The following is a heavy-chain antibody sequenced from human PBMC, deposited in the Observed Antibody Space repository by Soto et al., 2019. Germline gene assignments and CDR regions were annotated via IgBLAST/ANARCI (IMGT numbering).Heavy chain of an antibody. CDR3: VKGKRFLEWRNDY. D-gene: IGHD3-3*01. Sequence: PGGSLRLSCSASGFTFSSYAMHWVRQAPGKGLEYVSAISSNGGSTYYADSVKGRFTISRDNSKNTLYLQMSSLRAEDTAVYYYVKGKRFLEWRNDYWGQGTLVTVSS. CDR2: ISSNGGST. CDR1: GFTFSSYA. J-gene: IGHJ4*02. V-gene: IGHV3-64D*08.